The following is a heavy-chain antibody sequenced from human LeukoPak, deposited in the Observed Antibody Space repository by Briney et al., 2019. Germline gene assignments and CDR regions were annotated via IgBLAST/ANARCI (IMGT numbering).Heavy chain of an antibody. CDR1: GGSISSGGYY. CDR2: IYHSGST. CDR3: ARDGGRTSSDAVEI. D-gene: IGHD2-2*01. J-gene: IGHJ3*02. V-gene: IGHV4-30-2*01. Sequence: SSQTLSLTCTVSGGSISSGGYYWSWIRQPPGKGLEWIGYIYHSGSTYYNPSLKSRVTISVDRSKNQFSLKLSSVTAADTAVYYCARDGGRTSSDAVEIWGQGTMVIVSS.